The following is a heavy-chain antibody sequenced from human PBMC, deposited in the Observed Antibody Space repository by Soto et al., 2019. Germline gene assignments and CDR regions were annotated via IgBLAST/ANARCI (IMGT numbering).Heavy chain of an antibody. J-gene: IGHJ4*02. CDR1: GFSFSSYG. Sequence: QVQLVESGGGVVQPGRSLRLSCAASGFSFSSYGMHWVRQAPGKGLEWVAVLSYEGTHKYYADSVKGRFTISRDNSKNTLYLQMNSLSTEDTAFYYCAKDLSRMASSVTFVDWGQGTLVTVSS. V-gene: IGHV3-30*18. CDR3: AKDLSRMASSVTFVD. D-gene: IGHD2-8*01. CDR2: LSYEGTHK.